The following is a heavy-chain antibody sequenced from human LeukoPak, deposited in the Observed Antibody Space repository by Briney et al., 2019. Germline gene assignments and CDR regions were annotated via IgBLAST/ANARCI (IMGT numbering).Heavy chain of an antibody. J-gene: IGHJ4*02. CDR1: GFMFSSNW. CDR2: IKEDGTET. Sequence: GGSLRLSCAASGFMFSSNWMSWVRLAPGKGLEWVANIKEDGTETYYVDSVKGRFTISRDNAKNSLHLQMNSLRVEDTAVYYCAKEGRSLQTYWGQGTLVTVSS. D-gene: IGHD5-24*01. V-gene: IGHV3-7*03. CDR3: AKEGRSLQTY.